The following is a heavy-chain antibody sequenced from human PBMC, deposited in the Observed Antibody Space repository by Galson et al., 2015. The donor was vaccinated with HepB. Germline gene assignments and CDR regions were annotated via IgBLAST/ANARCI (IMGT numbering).Heavy chain of an antibody. CDR2: IYIGGST. V-gene: IGHV3-53*01. J-gene: IGHJ4*02. D-gene: IGHD6-13*01. CDR3: TRGYSRSWYSGLGY. CDR1: GFTVSSNH. Sequence: SLRLSCAASGFTVSSNHMGWVRQAPGKGLEFVTIIYIGGSTDYAESVRGRFTIARDISKNTLYLHMNSLRAEDTAVYYCTRGYSRSWYSGLGYWGQGTLVTVSS.